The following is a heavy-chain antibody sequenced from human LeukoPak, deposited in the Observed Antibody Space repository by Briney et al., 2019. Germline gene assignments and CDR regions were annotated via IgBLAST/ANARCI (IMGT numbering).Heavy chain of an antibody. Sequence: PGGSLRLSCAASGFTFSSYGMHWVRQAPGKGLEWVAVISYDGSNKYYADSVKGRFTISRDNSKNTLYLQMNSLRAEDTAVYYCARDRGGAYDFWSGYYPGDAFDIWGQGTMVTVSS. V-gene: IGHV3-30*03. CDR1: GFTFSSYG. D-gene: IGHD3-3*01. CDR3: ARDRGGAYDFWSGYYPGDAFDI. CDR2: ISYDGSNK. J-gene: IGHJ3*02.